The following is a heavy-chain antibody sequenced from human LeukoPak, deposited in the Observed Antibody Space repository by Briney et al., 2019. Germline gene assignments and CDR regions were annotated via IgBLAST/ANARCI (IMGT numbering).Heavy chain of an antibody. CDR2: IWYDGSNK. J-gene: IGHJ4*02. D-gene: IGHD4-17*01. V-gene: IGHV3-30*02. Sequence: GSLRLSCAASGFTFSSYGMHWVRQAPGKGLEWVAVIWYDGSNKYYADSVKGRFTISRDNSKNTLYLQMNSLRAEDTAVYYCAKDRSMTTVTPFDNWGQGTLVAVSS. CDR3: AKDRSMTTVTPFDN. CDR1: GFTFSSYG.